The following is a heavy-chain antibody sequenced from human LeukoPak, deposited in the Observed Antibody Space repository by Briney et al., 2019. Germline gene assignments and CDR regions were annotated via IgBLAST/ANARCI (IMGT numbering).Heavy chain of an antibody. D-gene: IGHD3-10*01. CDR2: MNPNSGNT. J-gene: IGHJ6*02. CDR1: GYTFTSYD. V-gene: IGHV1-8*01. CDR3: ARGSITMVRGVINYYYYGMDV. Sequence: ASVKVSCKASGYTFTSYDINWVRQATGQGLEWIGWMNPNSGNTGYAQKFQGRVTMTRNTSISTAYMELSSLRSEDTAVYYCARGSITMVRGVINYYYYGMDVWGQGTTVTVSS.